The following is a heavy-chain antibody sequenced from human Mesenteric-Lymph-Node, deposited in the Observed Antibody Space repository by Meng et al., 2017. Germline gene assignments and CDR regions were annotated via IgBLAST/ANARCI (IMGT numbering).Heavy chain of an antibody. Sequence: SETLSLTCTVSGGSISSYYWSWIRQPPGKGLEWIGYIYYSGSTNYNPSLKSRVTISVDTSKNQFSLKLSSVTAADTAVYYCARADIYDILTGYEHYFDYWGQGTLVTVSS. CDR3: ARADIYDILTGYEHYFDY. D-gene: IGHD3-9*01. J-gene: IGHJ4*02. CDR2: IYYSGST. CDR1: GGSISSYY. V-gene: IGHV4-59*12.